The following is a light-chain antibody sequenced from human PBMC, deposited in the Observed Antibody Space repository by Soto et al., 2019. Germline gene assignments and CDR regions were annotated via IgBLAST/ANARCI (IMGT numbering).Light chain of an antibody. CDR1: SSDVGGYNY. J-gene: IGLJ3*02. CDR2: EVS. CDR3: SSYAGSNNLGV. V-gene: IGLV2-8*01. Sequence: QSALTQAPSASGSPGQSVTISCTGTSSDVGGYNYVSWYQQHPGKAPKLMIYEVSKRPSGVPDRFSGSKSGNTASLTVSGPQPEDEADYYCSSYAGSNNLGVFGGGTKLTVL.